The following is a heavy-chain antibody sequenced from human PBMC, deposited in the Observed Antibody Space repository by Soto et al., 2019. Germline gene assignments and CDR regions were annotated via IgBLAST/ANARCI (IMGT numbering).Heavy chain of an antibody. D-gene: IGHD4-17*01. V-gene: IGHV4-39*01. CDR1: GGSISSSSYY. Sequence: SETLSLTCTVSGGSISSSSYYWGWIRQPPGKGLEWIGGIYYSGSTYYNPSLKSRVTISVDTSKNQFSLKLSSVTAADTAVYYCARLGGDYVRELDYWGQGTLVTVSS. CDR3: ARLGGDYVRELDY. CDR2: IYYSGST. J-gene: IGHJ4*02.